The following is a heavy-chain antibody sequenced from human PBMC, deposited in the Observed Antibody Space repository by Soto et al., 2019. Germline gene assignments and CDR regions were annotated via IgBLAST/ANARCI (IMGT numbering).Heavy chain of an antibody. Sequence: QVQLVQSGAEVKKPGASVKVSCKASGYTFTSYGISWVRQAPGQGLEWMGWISAYNGNTNYAQKLQGRVTMTTDTSTSTAYMELRSLRSVDTAVYYCASYDCSGGSCYSVFQFDYWGQGTLVTVSS. D-gene: IGHD2-15*01. J-gene: IGHJ4*02. V-gene: IGHV1-18*01. CDR2: ISAYNGNT. CDR3: ASYDCSGGSCYSVFQFDY. CDR1: GYTFTSYG.